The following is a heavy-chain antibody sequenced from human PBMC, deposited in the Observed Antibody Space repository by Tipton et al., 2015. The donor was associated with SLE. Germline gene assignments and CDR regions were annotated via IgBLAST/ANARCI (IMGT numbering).Heavy chain of an antibody. V-gene: IGHV1-69*13. CDR2: IISVFGTP. CDR1: GYTFTNHN. Sequence: QLVQSGAEVKKPGASVKVSCKASGYTFTNHNLNWVRQAPGQGLEWMGSIISVFGTPNYAQKFQGRVTITADESTSTAFMELSSLRSEDTAVYYCARESYYDGSGYYYLDNWGQGTLVTVSS. D-gene: IGHD3-22*01. J-gene: IGHJ4*02. CDR3: ARESYYDGSGYYYLDN.